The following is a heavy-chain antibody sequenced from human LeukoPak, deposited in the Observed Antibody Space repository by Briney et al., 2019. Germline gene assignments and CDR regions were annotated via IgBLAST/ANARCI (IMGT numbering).Heavy chain of an antibody. J-gene: IGHJ5*02. Sequence: PGGSLRLSCAASGFTFSNYAMHWVRQAPGKGLEWVSGISWNGGNIGYADSVKGRFIISRDNARNSLYLQMNSLRAEDMALYYCAKGGIAVAGTWFDPWGQGTLVTVSS. CDR1: GFTFSNYA. V-gene: IGHV3-9*03. CDR2: ISWNGGNI. D-gene: IGHD6-19*01. CDR3: AKGGIAVAGTWFDP.